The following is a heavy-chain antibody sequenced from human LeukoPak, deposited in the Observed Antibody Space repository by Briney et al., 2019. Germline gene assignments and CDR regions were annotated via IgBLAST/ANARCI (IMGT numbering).Heavy chain of an antibody. CDR3: ARSGSRDY. V-gene: IGHV3-7*01. Sequence: GGSLRLSCAVSGLIFRSYWMSWVRQAPGKGLEWVANINQDGSEKYFLDAVKGRVTISRDNAKNALYLQMNSLRAEDTAVYYCARSGSRDYWGQGTLVTVSS. CDR2: INQDGSEK. J-gene: IGHJ4*02. D-gene: IGHD3-10*01. CDR1: GLIFRSYW.